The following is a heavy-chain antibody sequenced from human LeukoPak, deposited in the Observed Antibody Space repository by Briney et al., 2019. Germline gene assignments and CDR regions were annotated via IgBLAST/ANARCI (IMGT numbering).Heavy chain of an antibody. D-gene: IGHD3-22*01. CDR1: GYTFTSYY. J-gene: IGHJ4*02. V-gene: IGHV1-46*01. CDR2: INPSGGST. Sequence: ASVKVSCKASGYTFTSYYMHLVRQAPGQGLEWMGIINPSGGSTSYAQKFQGRVTMTRDTSTSTVYMELSSLRSEDTAVYYCARDPSPDSSGYYPDDYWGQGTLVTVSS. CDR3: ARDPSPDSSGYYPDDY.